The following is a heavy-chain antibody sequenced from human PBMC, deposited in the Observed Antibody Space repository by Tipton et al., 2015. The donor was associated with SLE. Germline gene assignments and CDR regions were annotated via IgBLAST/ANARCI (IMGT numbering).Heavy chain of an antibody. J-gene: IGHJ4*02. CDR3: ARDEYRYDTTGYHLLGHFDF. D-gene: IGHD3-22*01. CDR2: IHYSGST. CDR1: GDSISSSSYY. V-gene: IGHV4-31*03. Sequence: TLSLTCIVSGDSISSSSYYWGWIRQPPGKGLEWIGCIHYSGSTYYNPSLKTRVTISVDTSKTQFSLKLTSVTAADTAVYYCARDEYRYDTTGYHLLGHFDFWGQGTLVTVSS.